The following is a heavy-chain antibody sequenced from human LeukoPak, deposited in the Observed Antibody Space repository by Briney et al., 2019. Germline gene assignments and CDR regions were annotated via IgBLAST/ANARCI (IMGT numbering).Heavy chain of an antibody. CDR3: AREVVAAAGPHPYAFDI. CDR2: IYSGGST. V-gene: IGHV3-66*01. J-gene: IGHJ3*02. D-gene: IGHD6-13*01. CDR1: GFTVSSNY. Sequence: PGGSLRLSCAASGFTVSSNYMSWVRQAPGKGLEWVSVIYSGGSTYYADSVKGRFTISRDNSKNTLYLQMNSLRAEDTAVYYCAREVVAAAGPHPYAFDIWGQGTMVTVSS.